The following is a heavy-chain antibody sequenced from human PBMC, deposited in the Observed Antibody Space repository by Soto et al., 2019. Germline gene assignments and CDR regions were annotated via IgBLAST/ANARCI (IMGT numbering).Heavy chain of an antibody. D-gene: IGHD2-15*01. CDR2: INAGNGNT. CDR3: ARGGYCSGGSCTNLYYYGMDV. V-gene: IGHV1-3*01. Sequence: QVQLVQSGAEVKKPGASVKVSCKASGYTFTSYAMHWVRQAPGQRLEWMGWINAGNGNTKYSQKFQGRVTITRDTSASTAYMELSSLRSEDTAVYYCARGGYCSGGSCTNLYYYGMDVWGQGTTVTVSS. CDR1: GYTFTSYA. J-gene: IGHJ6*02.